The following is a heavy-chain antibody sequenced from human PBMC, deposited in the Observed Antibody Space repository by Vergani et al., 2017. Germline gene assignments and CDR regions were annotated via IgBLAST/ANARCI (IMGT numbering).Heavy chain of an antibody. CDR2: IYYDGSKK. V-gene: IGHV3-33*01. D-gene: IGHD2-21*01. Sequence: QVQLVESGGGVVQPGRSLRLPCTSFGFTFSTYAMHWVRQAPGKGLEWVAIIYYDGSKKYYADSVKGRFTISRNNSRNTLDLLMSSLRAEDTAIYYCVREGSYCGSTTCRNPSYVYYYHMDVWGEGTTVTVSS. CDR3: VREGSYCGSTTCRNPSYVYYYHMDV. CDR1: GFTFSTYA. J-gene: IGHJ6*03.